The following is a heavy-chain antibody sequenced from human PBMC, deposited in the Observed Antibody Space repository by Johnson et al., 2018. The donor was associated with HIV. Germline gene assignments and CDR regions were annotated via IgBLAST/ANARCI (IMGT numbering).Heavy chain of an antibody. Sequence: QVQLVESGGGLVKPGGSLRLSCAASGFTFSDYYMSWIRQAPGKGLEWVSYISSSGSTIYYADSVKGRFTISRDNAKISLYLQMNSLRAEDTAVYYCAFEELYSAAAGIDAFDIWGQGTMVTVSS. J-gene: IGHJ3*02. CDR1: GFTFSDYY. CDR3: AFEELYSAAAGIDAFDI. V-gene: IGHV3-11*04. D-gene: IGHD6-13*01. CDR2: ISSSGSTI.